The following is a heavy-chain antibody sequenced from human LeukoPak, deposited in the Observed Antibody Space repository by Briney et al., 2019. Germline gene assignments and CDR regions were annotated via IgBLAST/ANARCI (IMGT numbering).Heavy chain of an antibody. D-gene: IGHD6-13*01. CDR2: IIPILGIA. CDR1: GGTFSSYT. Sequence: ASVKVSCKASGGTFSSYTISWVRQAPGQGLEWMGRIIPILGIANYAQKFQGRVTITADKSTSTAYMELSSLRSEDTAVYYCARDVGSSSWYFDYWGQGTLVTVSS. J-gene: IGHJ4*02. CDR3: ARDVGSSSWYFDY. V-gene: IGHV1-69*04.